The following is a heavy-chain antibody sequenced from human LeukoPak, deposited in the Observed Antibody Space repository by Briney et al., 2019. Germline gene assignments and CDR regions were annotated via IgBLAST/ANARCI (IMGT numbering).Heavy chain of an antibody. V-gene: IGHV3-7*01. D-gene: IGHD3-9*01. CDR1: GFAFSNFA. CDR3: ARVVDSPYYYYGMDV. Sequence: QSGGSLRLSCAASGFAFSNFAMHWVRQAPGKGLEWVANIKQDGGEKYYVDSVKGRFTISRDNAKNSLYLQMNSLRAEDTAVYYCARVVDSPYYYYGMDVWGQGTTVTVSS. CDR2: IKQDGGEK. J-gene: IGHJ6*02.